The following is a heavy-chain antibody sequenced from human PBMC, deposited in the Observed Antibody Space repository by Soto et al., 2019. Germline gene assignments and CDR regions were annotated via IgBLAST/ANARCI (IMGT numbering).Heavy chain of an antibody. D-gene: IGHD2-2*01. J-gene: IGHJ4*02. V-gene: IGHV4-39*01. Sequence: PSETLSLTCSVSGASISSRDYYWGWIRQTPGKGLEWIGNIDYNGVTYYNPSLKSRVTVTKDTSKNQFSLKVASVPAADTAIYYCGRVMIGTSRHTDSDYWGQGTQVTVSS. CDR1: GASISSRDYY. CDR2: IDYNGVT. CDR3: GRVMIGTSRHTDSDY.